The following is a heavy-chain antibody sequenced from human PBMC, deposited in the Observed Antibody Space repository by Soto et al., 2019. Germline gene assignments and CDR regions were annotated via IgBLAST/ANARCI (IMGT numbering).Heavy chain of an antibody. Sequence: EVQLVESGGGLVKPGGSLRLSCAASGFTFSSYSMNWVRQAPGKGLEWVSSISSSSSDIYYAYSVKGRFTIFRDNAKNSLYLQMNSLRAEDTAVYYCWLYCANGVVCRGGMDVWGQGTTVTVSS. D-gene: IGHD2-8*01. CDR1: GFTFSSYS. J-gene: IGHJ6*02. CDR3: WLYCANGVVCRGGMDV. V-gene: IGHV3-21*01. CDR2: ISSSSSDI.